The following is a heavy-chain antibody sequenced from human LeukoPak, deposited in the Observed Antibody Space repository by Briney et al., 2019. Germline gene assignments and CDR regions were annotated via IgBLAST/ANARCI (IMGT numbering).Heavy chain of an antibody. V-gene: IGHV1-2*02. CDR1: GYTLTGYY. CDR3: ARDRGRAYAFDI. CDR2: INPNSGGT. J-gene: IGHJ3*02. Sequence: ASVKVSCKASGYTLTGYYMHWVRQAPGQGHEWMGWINPNSGGTNYAQKFQGRVTMTRDTSIRTAYMELSRLRSDDTALYYCARDRGRAYAFDIWGQGTMVTVSS.